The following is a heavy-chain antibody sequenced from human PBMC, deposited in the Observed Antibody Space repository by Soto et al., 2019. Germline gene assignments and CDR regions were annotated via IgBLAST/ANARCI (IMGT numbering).Heavy chain of an antibody. CDR1: GYRFTTYW. CDR2: IYPGDSDT. V-gene: IGHV5-51*01. CDR3: ARQRPRTIFGVVPRVAPSDI. J-gene: IGHJ3*02. Sequence: GESLKISCKGSGYRFTTYWIGWVRQMPGKGLEWMGIIYPGDSDTRYSPSFQGQVTISADKSITTAYLQWSSLKASDTGMYYCARQRPRTIFGVVPRVAPSDIWGQGTMVTVSS. D-gene: IGHD3-3*01.